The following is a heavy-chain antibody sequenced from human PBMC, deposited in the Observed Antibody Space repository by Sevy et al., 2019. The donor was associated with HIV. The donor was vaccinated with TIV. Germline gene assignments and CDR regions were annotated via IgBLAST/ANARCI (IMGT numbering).Heavy chain of an antibody. CDR1: GFTFSNAW. D-gene: IGHD3-16*01. J-gene: IGHJ3*02. Sequence: GGSLRLSCAASGFTFSNAWMSWVRQAPGKGLEWVGRIKSKTDGGTTDYAAPVKGRFTISRDDSKNTLYLQMNSLKTEDTAVYYCTTASIMITFGPRRSDAFDIRGQGTMVTVSS. V-gene: IGHV3-15*01. CDR2: IKSKTDGGTT. CDR3: TTASIMITFGPRRSDAFDI.